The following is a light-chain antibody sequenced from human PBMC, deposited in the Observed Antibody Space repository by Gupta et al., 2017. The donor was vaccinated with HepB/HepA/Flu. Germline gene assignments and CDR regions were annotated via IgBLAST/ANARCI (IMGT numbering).Light chain of an antibody. CDR2: DVS. Sequence: QSALTQPASVSGSPGQSINISCTGTSSDVGGYNYVSWYQQHPGKAPKLMIYDVSNRPSGVSNRFSGSKSGNTASLTISGLQAEDEADYYCSSYTSSLYVFGTGTKVTVL. CDR1: SSDVGGYNY. CDR3: SSYTSSLYV. J-gene: IGLJ1*01. V-gene: IGLV2-14*03.